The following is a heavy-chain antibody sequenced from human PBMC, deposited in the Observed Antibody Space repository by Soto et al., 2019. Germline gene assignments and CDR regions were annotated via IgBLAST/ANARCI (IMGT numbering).Heavy chain of an antibody. CDR3: AMLGGWSGGSSGMDV. Sequence: EVQLVESGGGLVQPGGSLRLSCAASGLIFSDYHMDWVRQAPGKGLEWVGRIRRKANSYTTEYAASVKGRFTISRDDSKNSLYLQMNSPKSEDTAVYYCAMLGGWSGGSSGMDVWGQGTTVTASS. J-gene: IGHJ6*02. CDR2: IRRKANSYTT. CDR1: GLIFSDYH. D-gene: IGHD6-19*01. V-gene: IGHV3-72*01.